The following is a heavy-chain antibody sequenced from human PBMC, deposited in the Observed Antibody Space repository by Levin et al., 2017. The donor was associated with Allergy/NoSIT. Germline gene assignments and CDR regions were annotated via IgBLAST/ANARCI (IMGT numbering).Heavy chain of an antibody. D-gene: IGHD1-1*01. CDR1: GFTFSSYA. CDR3: ARDRRTGTTSDYYYYMDV. J-gene: IGHJ6*03. V-gene: IGHV3-30-3*01. Sequence: GGSLRLSCAASGFTFSSYAMHWVRQAPGKGLEWVAVISYDGSNKYYADSVKGRFTISRDNSKNTLYLQMNSLRAEDTAVYYCARDRRTGTTSDYYYYMDVWGKGTTVTVSS. CDR2: ISYDGSNK.